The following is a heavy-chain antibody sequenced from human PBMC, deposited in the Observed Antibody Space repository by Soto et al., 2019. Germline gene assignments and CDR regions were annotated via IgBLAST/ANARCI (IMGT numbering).Heavy chain of an antibody. J-gene: IGHJ5*02. Sequence: SETLSLTCTVSGGSISSSSYYWGWIRQPPGKGLEWIGSIYYSGSTYYNPSLKSRVTISVDTSKNQFSLKLSSVTAADTAVYYCARGLREIAAAGTHWFDTWGQGTLVTVSS. D-gene: IGHD6-13*01. CDR2: IYYSGST. CDR1: GGSISSSSYY. V-gene: IGHV4-39*01. CDR3: ARGLREIAAAGTHWFDT.